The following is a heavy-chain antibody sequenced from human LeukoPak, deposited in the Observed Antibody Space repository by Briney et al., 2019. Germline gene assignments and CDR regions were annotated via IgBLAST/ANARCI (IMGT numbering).Heavy chain of an antibody. CDR3: AREALRMATTAYYFDF. V-gene: IGHV3-21*01. J-gene: IGHJ4*02. Sequence: PSETLSLTCTVSGGSISSYYWSWIRQPPGKGLEWVSSISSSSSYIYYADSVKGRFTISRDNAENSLYLQMNSLRAEDTAVYYCAREALRMATTAYYFDFWGQGTLVTVSS. CDR2: ISSSSSYI. D-gene: IGHD5-24*01. CDR1: GGSISSYY.